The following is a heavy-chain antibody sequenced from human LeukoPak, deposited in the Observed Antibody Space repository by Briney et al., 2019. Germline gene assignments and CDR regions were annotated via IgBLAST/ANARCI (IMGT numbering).Heavy chain of an antibody. CDR1: GGSISSADFY. J-gene: IGHJ4*02. CDR3: ARGPDYFDY. V-gene: IGHV4-31*11. CDR2: IYYSGSA. Sequence: SETLSLTRAVSGGSISSADFYWSWIRQHPGKGLEWIGFIYYSGSAYYNPSLKSRVSISVDTSKNQFSLTLNSVTAADTAVYYCARGPDYFDYWGQGTLVTVSS.